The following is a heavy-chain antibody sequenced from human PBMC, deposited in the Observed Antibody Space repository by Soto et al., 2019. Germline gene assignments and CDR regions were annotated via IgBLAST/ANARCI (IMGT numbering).Heavy chain of an antibody. CDR1: GGSVRAPDW. V-gene: IGHV4-4*02. Sequence: NPSDTLSLTCTLSGGSVRAPDWWNWVRQSPDKGLEWIAEVHISGHSNYNPSLRSRVSVSIDSSKNQFYLNLNSVTAADTAIYYCARVRQGCSANNCYFDPWGQGTQVTVSS. J-gene: IGHJ5*01. CDR3: ARVRQGCSANNCYFDP. D-gene: IGHD1-1*01. CDR2: VHISGHS.